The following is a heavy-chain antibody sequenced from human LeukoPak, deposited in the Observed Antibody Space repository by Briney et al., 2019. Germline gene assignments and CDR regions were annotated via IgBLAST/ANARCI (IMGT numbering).Heavy chain of an antibody. CDR2: ISYDASNK. D-gene: IGHD3-10*01. V-gene: IGHV3-30*03. Sequence: GGSQRLSCAASGFTFSSYGMHCVRQAPGKGLEWVAVISYDASNKYYADSVKGRFTISRDNSKNTLYLQMNSLRAEDTAVYYCARESITMVRGAYYFDYWGQGTLVTVSS. CDR1: GFTFSSYG. J-gene: IGHJ4*02. CDR3: ARESITMVRGAYYFDY.